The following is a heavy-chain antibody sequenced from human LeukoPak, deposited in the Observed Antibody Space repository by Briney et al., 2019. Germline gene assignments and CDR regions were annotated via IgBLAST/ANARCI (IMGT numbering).Heavy chain of an antibody. V-gene: IGHV4-59*01. J-gene: IGHJ6*03. D-gene: IGHD6-19*01. CDR3: ARATRAVAGYYYYYYMDV. CDR2: IYYSGST. Sequence: SETLSLTCTVSGGSISSYYWSWIRQPPGKGLEWIGYIYYSGSTNYNPSLKSRVTISVDTSKNQFSLKLSSVTAADTAVYYCARATRAVAGYYYYYYMDVWGKGTTVTISS. CDR1: GGSISSYY.